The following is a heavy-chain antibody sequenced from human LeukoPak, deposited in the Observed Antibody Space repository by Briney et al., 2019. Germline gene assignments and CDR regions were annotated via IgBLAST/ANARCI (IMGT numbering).Heavy chain of an antibody. CDR3: ARGPTYYYDSSGYSFFFQH. J-gene: IGHJ1*01. Sequence: PSETLSLTCSVSGGSVSSGSYYWNWIRQPPGKGLEWIGYIYYSGSTYYNPSLKSRVTISVDTSKNQFSLKLSSVTAADTAVYYCARGPTYYYDSSGYSFFFQHWGQGTLVTVSS. CDR2: IYYSGST. V-gene: IGHV4-61*01. CDR1: GGSVSSGSYY. D-gene: IGHD3-22*01.